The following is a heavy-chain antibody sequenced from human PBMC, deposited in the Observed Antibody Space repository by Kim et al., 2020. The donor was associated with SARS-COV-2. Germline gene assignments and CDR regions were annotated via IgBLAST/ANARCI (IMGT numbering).Heavy chain of an antibody. CDR3: ARVGGYLRFDY. CDR2: IYYSGST. CDR1: GGSVSSGSYY. V-gene: IGHV4-61*01. J-gene: IGHJ4*02. D-gene: IGHD5-12*01. Sequence: SETLSLTCTVSGGSVSSGSYYWSWIRQPPGKGLEWIGYIYYSGSTNYNPSLKSRVTISVDTSKNQFSLKLSSVTAADTAVYYCARVGGYLRFDYWGQGTLVTVSS.